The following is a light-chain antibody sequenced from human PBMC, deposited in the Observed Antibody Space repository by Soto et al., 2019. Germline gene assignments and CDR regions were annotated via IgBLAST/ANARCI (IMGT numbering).Light chain of an antibody. CDR1: QNINNL. CDR3: QHYYTYPYT. V-gene: IGKV1-5*03. J-gene: IGKJ2*01. CDR2: KAS. Sequence: DIQMTQSPSTLSASVGVRVTISCRASQNINNLLAWYQQKPGKVPKLLIYKASSLESGVPSRFSGSGSGTDFTLTLSSLQPDDFATYYCQHYYTYPYTFGQGTKLEIK.